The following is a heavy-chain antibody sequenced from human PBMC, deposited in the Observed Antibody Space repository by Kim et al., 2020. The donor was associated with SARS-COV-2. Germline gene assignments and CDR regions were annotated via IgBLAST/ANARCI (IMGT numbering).Heavy chain of an antibody. Sequence: GGSLRLSCAASGFAFSTYGMSWVRQAPGRGLEWVSYISGSGGVTHYADSVKGRFTISRDNSTNTLYLQMNSLRAEDTAVFYCAKGASGSYDYWGQGTLVTVSS. J-gene: IGHJ4*02. D-gene: IGHD1-26*01. V-gene: IGHV3-23*01. CDR3: AKGASGSYDY. CDR2: ISGSGGVT. CDR1: GFAFSTYG.